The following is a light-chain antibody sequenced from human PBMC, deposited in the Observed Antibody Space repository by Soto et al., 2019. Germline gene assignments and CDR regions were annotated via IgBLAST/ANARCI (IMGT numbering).Light chain of an antibody. V-gene: IGLV2-8*01. Sequence: QSVLTQPPSASGSPGQSVTISCTGTSSDVGGYNYVSWYQQHPGKAPKLMIYEVSKRPSGVPDRFSGSKSGNTASLTVSGLHAEDDADYYCSSSAGSNYYVFGTGTKVTVL. CDR1: SSDVGGYNY. CDR3: SSSAGSNYYV. CDR2: EVS. J-gene: IGLJ1*01.